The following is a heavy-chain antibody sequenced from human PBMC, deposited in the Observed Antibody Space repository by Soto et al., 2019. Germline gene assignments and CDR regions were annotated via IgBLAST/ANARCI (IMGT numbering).Heavy chain of an antibody. D-gene: IGHD2-8*01. Sequence: GGSLRLSCAASGFTFSSYAMSWVRQAPGKGLEWVSAISGSGGSTYYADSVKGRFTISRDNSKNTLYLQMNSLRAEDTAVYYCAKINRPYCTNGVCSTMDVWGKGTTVTVSS. CDR2: ISGSGGST. CDR1: GFTFSSYA. J-gene: IGHJ6*03. V-gene: IGHV3-23*01. CDR3: AKINRPYCTNGVCSTMDV.